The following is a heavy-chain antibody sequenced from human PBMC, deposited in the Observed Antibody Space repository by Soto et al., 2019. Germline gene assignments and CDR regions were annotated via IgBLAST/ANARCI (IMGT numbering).Heavy chain of an antibody. D-gene: IGHD2-15*01. V-gene: IGHV4-34*01. CDR1: GGSFSGYY. Sequence: SETLSLTCAVYGGSFSGYYWSWIRQPPGKGLEWIGEINHSGSTNYNPSLKSRVTISVDTSKNQFSLKLSSVTAADTAVYYCARALSYCSGGSCSMGVFDYWGQGTLVTVSS. CDR3: ARALSYCSGGSCSMGVFDY. CDR2: INHSGST. J-gene: IGHJ4*02.